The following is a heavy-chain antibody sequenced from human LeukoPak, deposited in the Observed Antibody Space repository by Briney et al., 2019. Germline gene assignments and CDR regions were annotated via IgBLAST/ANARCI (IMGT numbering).Heavy chain of an antibody. CDR2: INPNSGGT. CDR1: GYTFTGYY. J-gene: IGHJ5*02. V-gene: IGHV1-2*04. Sequence: ASVKVSCKASGYTFTGYYIHWVRQAPGQGLEWMGWINPNSGGTNYAQKFQGWVTMTRDTSISTAYMELSRLRSDDTAVYYCARGNYYDSKNWFDPWGQGTLVTVSS. D-gene: IGHD3-22*01. CDR3: ARGNYYDSKNWFDP.